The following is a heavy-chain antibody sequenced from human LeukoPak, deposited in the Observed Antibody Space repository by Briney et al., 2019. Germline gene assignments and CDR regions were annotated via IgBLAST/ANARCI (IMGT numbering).Heavy chain of an antibody. CDR2: ISGSGGST. V-gene: IGHV3-23*01. D-gene: IGHD1-26*01. J-gene: IGHJ4*02. Sequence: GGSLRLSCAASGFTFSSYAMSWVRQAPGKGQEWLSSISGSGGSTYYADSVKGWFTISRDNSKNMLYVQMNSLRAVDTAVYSCAKGLQWELPFDYWGQGTLVTVSS. CDR3: AKGLQWELPFDY. CDR1: GFTFSSYA.